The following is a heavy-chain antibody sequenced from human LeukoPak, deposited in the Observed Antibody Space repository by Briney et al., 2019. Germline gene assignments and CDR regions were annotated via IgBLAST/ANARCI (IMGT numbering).Heavy chain of an antibody. V-gene: IGHV1-69*13. J-gene: IGHJ3*02. Sequence: ASVKVSCKASGGTFSSYAISWVRQAPGQGLEWMGGIIPIFGTANYAQKFQGRVTITADESTSTAYMELSSLRSEDTAVYYCARGPSGYDFLEAFDIWGQGTMVTVSS. CDR3: ARGPSGYDFLEAFDI. CDR1: GGTFSSYA. D-gene: IGHD5-12*01. CDR2: IIPIFGTA.